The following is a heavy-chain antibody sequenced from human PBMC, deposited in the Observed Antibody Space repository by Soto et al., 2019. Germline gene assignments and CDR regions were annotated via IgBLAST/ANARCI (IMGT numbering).Heavy chain of an antibody. D-gene: IGHD1-1*01. Sequence: ASETLSLTCAVYGGSFSGYYWSWIRQPPGKGLEWIGEINHSGSTNYNPSLKSRVTISVDTSKNQFSLKLSSVTAADTAVYYCARIKKRNHEKILFHPWGQGNLVT. CDR2: INHSGST. CDR3: ARIKKRNHEKILFHP. CDR1: GGSFSGYY. V-gene: IGHV4-34*01. J-gene: IGHJ5*02.